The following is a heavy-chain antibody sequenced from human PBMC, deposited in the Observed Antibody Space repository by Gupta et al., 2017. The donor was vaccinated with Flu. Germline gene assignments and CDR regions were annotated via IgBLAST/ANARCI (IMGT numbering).Heavy chain of an antibody. CDR3: ARDWLMTTGTNGGSMDV. J-gene: IGHJ6*02. D-gene: IGHD4-17*01. V-gene: IGHV3-11*01. CDR2: ISSSGSTI. Sequence: SWIRQAPGKGLEWVSYISSSGSTIYYADSVKGRFTISRDNAKNSLYLQMNSLRAEDTAVYYCARDWLMTTGTNGGSMDVWGQGTTVTVYS.